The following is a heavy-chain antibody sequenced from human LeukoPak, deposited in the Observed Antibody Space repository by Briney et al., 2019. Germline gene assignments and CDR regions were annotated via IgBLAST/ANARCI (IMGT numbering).Heavy chain of an antibody. D-gene: IGHD4-23*01. Sequence: GRSLRLSCAASGSTFSSYAMHWVRQAPGKGLEWVAVISYDGSNKYYADSVKGRFTISRDNSKNTLYLQMNSLRAEDTAVYCCARTHYGGNSYYYYYGMDVWGQGTTVTVSS. V-gene: IGHV3-30-3*01. CDR3: ARTHYGGNSYYYYYGMDV. CDR1: GSTFSSYA. CDR2: ISYDGSNK. J-gene: IGHJ6*02.